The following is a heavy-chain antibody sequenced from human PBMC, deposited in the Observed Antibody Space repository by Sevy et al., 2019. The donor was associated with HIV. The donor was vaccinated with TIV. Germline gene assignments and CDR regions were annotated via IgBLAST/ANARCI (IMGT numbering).Heavy chain of an antibody. Sequence: GGSLRLSCTASGFTFGDYTMSWVRQAPGKGLEWVSFIRSKAYGGTTQYAASVKGRFTISRDDSKSIAYLQMNSLRTEDTAVYYCTRVEGATDWGMDDWGQGTTVTVSS. J-gene: IGHJ6*02. CDR2: IRSKAYGGTT. D-gene: IGHD1-26*01. CDR3: TRVEGATDWGMDD. CDR1: GFTFGDYT. V-gene: IGHV3-49*04.